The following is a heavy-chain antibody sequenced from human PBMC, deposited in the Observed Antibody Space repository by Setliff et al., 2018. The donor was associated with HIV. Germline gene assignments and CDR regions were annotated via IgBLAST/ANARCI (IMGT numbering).Heavy chain of an antibody. D-gene: IGHD1-7*01. CDR2: IYSTDTT. Sequence: PSETLSLTCTVSAVSIGGYSWSWIRQSPGKGLEWIGSIYSTDTTNHNPSLGSRVTISVDKSKNQSSQKLNSVTAADTAVYYCARHGTWNSQKFHFDYWGQGTPVTVSS. J-gene: IGHJ4*02. CDR3: ARHGTWNSQKFHFDY. CDR1: AVSIGGYS. V-gene: IGHV4-4*09.